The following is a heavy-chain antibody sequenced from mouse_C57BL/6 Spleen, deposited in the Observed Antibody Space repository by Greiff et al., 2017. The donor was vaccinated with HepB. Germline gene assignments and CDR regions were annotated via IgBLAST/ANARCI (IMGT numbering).Heavy chain of an antibody. CDR3: ARGDGYLFAY. CDR1: GFTFSDYG. Sequence: EVKVVDSGGGLVKPGGSLKLSCAASGFTFSDYGMHWVRQAPEKGLEWVAYISSGSSTIYYADTVKGRFTISRDNAKNTLFLQMTSLRSEDTAMYYCARGDGYLFAYWGQGTLVTVSA. CDR2: ISSGSSTI. V-gene: IGHV5-17*01. J-gene: IGHJ3*01. D-gene: IGHD2-2*01.